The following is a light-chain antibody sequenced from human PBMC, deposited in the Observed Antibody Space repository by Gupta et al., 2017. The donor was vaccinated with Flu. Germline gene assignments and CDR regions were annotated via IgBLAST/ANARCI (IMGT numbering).Light chain of an antibody. Sequence: VLTQSPDSLSKSPGERVTISCEASQAVPGSQVAWYQQKSGQPPRLLISGVSTRATGVPDRFSGGGSGTYFTLTISRLEPEDFALYFCQHFDGSPWTFGQGTRVDIK. CDR3: QHFDGSPWT. CDR1: QAVPGSQ. J-gene: IGKJ1*01. CDR2: GVS. V-gene: IGKV3-20*01.